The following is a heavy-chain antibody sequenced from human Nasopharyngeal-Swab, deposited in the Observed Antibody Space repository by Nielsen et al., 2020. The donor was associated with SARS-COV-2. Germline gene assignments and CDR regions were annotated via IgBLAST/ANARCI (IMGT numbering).Heavy chain of an antibody. CDR2: ISYDGSNK. V-gene: IGHV3-30*18. CDR3: AKDSDYYGSGSPFY. D-gene: IGHD3-10*01. Sequence: GESLKISCAASGFTFSSYGMHWVRQAPGKGLEWVAVISYDGSNKYYADSVKGRFTISRDNSKNKLYLQMNSLRAEDTAVYYCAKDSDYYGSGSPFYWGQGTLVTVSS. J-gene: IGHJ4*02. CDR1: GFTFSSYG.